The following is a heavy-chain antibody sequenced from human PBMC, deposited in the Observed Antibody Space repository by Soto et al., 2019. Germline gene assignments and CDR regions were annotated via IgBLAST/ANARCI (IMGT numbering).Heavy chain of an antibody. J-gene: IGHJ4*02. D-gene: IGHD3-3*01. Sequence: QLQLQESGSGLVKPSQTLSLTCAVSGGSISSGGYSWSWIRQPPGKGLDWIGYIYHSGSTYYNPSLRSRVTISVDRSKNQFSLQLSSVTAADTAVYYCASSSALRFLEWLTFDYWGQGTLVTVSS. CDR3: ASSSALRFLEWLTFDY. CDR2: IYHSGST. CDR1: GGSISSGGYS. V-gene: IGHV4-30-2*01.